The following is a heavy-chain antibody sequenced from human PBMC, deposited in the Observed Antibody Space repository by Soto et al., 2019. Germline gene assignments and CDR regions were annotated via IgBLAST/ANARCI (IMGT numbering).Heavy chain of an antibody. D-gene: IGHD3-22*01. CDR1: GFTVSSNY. CDR3: ARGLGRDYHDNRAYFHLDY. Sequence: GGSLRLSCAASGFTVSSNYLTWVRQAPGKGLKWVSVLYPDGRAYFADSVKGRFTISTDNSNNNVYLQMNSLTTEDTAVYYCARGLGRDYHDNRAYFHLDYWGRGTLVTVSS. CDR2: LYPDGRA. J-gene: IGHJ4*02. V-gene: IGHV3-53*01.